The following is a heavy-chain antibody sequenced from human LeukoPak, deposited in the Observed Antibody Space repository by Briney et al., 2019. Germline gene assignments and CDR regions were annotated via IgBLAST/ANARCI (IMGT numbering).Heavy chain of an antibody. CDR3: AKDIKGVAEMATIRNYYYGMDV. Sequence: PGGSLRLSCAASGFTFDDYAMHWVRQAPGKGLEWVSGISWNSGSIGYADSVKGRFTISRDNAKNSLYLQMNSLRAEDTALYYCAKDIKGVAEMATIRNYYYGMDVWGQGTTVTVSS. CDR2: ISWNSGSI. V-gene: IGHV3-9*01. D-gene: IGHD5-24*01. J-gene: IGHJ6*02. CDR1: GFTFDDYA.